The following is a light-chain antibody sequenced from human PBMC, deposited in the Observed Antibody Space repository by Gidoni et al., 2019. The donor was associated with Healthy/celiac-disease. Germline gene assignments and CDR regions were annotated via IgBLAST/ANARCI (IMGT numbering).Light chain of an antibody. V-gene: IGKV3-15*01. J-gene: IGKJ1*01. CDR3: QKYKNWPQWT. Sequence: EIVMTQSPATLSVSPGERATLSCRASQSVSSNLAWYQQKPGQAPRLLIYGASTRATGIPARFSGSGSGTEFTLTISSLQSEDFAVYYCQKYKNWPQWTVXQXTKVEIK. CDR1: QSVSSN. CDR2: GAS.